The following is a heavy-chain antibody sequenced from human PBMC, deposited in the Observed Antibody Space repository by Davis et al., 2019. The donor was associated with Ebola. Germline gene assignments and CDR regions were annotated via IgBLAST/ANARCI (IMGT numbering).Heavy chain of an antibody. V-gene: IGHV3-23*01. CDR2: IRGSGENT. D-gene: IGHD1-1*01. Sequence: GESLKISCAATGFTFSTYAMSWVRQAPGKGLEWVSTIRGSGENTYYADSMRGRFTISRDNSKNTLYLQMNSLRTEDTAIYYCAKPPWGTGIFQSWGQGTQVTVSS. CDR3: AKPPWGTGIFQS. J-gene: IGHJ5*02. CDR1: GFTFSTYA.